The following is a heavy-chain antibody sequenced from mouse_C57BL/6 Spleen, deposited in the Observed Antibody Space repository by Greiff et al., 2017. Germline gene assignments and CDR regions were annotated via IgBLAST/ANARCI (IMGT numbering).Heavy chain of an antibody. CDR2: FYPGSGSI. Sequence: VQLQESGAELVKPGASVKLSCKASGYTFTEYTIHWVKQRSGQGLEWIGWFYPGSGSIKYNEKFKDKATLTADKSSSTVYMELSRLTSEDSAVYFCARHDYYDGSSSNWYFDVWGTGTTVTVSS. V-gene: IGHV1-62-2*01. J-gene: IGHJ1*03. D-gene: IGHD1-1*01. CDR1: GYTFTEYT. CDR3: ARHDYYDGSSSNWYFDV.